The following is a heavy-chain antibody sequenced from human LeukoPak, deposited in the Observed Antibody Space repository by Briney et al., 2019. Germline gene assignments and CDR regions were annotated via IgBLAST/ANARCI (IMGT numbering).Heavy chain of an antibody. D-gene: IGHD3-22*01. CDR1: GYSISSGFY. CDR3: ARDAFFNYYDSSGYYYDAFDI. CDR2: IYHSGST. J-gene: IGHJ3*02. V-gene: IGHV4-38-2*02. Sequence: PSETLSLTCTVSGYSISSGFYWGWIRQPPGKGLEWIGSIYHSGSTYYNPSLKSRVTISVDTSKNQFSLKLSSVTAADTAVYYCARDAFFNYYDSSGYYYDAFDIWGQGTMVTVSS.